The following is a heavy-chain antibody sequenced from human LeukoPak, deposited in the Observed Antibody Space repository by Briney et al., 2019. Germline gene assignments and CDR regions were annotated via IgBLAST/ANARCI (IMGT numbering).Heavy chain of an antibody. J-gene: IGHJ3*02. V-gene: IGHV1-69*04. Sequence: GSSVKVSCKASGGTFSSYAISWLRQAPGQGLEWMGRIIPILGIANYAQKFQGRVTITADKSTSTAYMELSSLRSEDTAVYYCARAPLRGYSSGAFDIWGQGTMVTASS. CDR2: IIPILGIA. CDR1: GGTFSSYA. D-gene: IGHD5-18*01. CDR3: ARAPLRGYSSGAFDI.